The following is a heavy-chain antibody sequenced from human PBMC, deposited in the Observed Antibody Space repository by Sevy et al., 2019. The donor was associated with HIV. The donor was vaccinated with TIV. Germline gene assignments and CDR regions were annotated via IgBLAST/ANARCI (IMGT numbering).Heavy chain of an antibody. J-gene: IGHJ3*02. CDR3: ARNNCSITNCYMGDVFDI. Sequence: GGSLRLSCAASGFTFSSYSMNWVRQAPGKGLEWVSSISGISNYIYYADSMKGGFTVSRDNARNSLYLQMNSLRAEDTAVYYCARNNCSITNCYMGDVFDIWGQGTMVTVSS. CDR1: GFTFSSYS. D-gene: IGHD2-2*02. CDR2: ISGISNYI. V-gene: IGHV3-21*01.